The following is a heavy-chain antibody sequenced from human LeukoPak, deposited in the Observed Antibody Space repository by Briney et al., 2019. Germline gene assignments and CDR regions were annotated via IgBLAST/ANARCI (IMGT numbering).Heavy chain of an antibody. Sequence: PGGSLRLSCAASGFTFSDYYMSWIRQPPGKGLEWIGEINHSGSTNYNPSLKSRITISVDTSKNQFSLKLSSVTAADTAVYYCARDSTTVTLPFFDYWGQGTLVTVSS. V-gene: IGHV4-34*01. CDR1: GFTFSDYY. CDR2: INHSGST. CDR3: ARDSTTVTLPFFDY. D-gene: IGHD4-17*01. J-gene: IGHJ4*02.